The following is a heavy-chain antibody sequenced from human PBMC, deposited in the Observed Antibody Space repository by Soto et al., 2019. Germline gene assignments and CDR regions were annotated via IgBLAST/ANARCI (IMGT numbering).Heavy chain of an antibody. CDR1: GYTFSGFY. V-gene: IGHV1-2*02. D-gene: IGHD2-8*01. Sequence: QVQLVQSGAEVKKPGASVKVSCRTSGYTFSGFYIHWVRQAPGQGLESMGCIYPDSGGTDSAQQFQGRVTMPRDTSISTADMELSRLRSYDTAVSYWRVTGVSEVDYWGQGTLVTVAS. J-gene: IGHJ4*02. CDR3: RVTGVSEVDY. CDR2: IYPDSGGT.